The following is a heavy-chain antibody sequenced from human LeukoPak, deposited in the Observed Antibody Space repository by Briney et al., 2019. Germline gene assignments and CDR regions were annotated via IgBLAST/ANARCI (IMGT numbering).Heavy chain of an antibody. CDR2: ISGSGGST. J-gene: IGHJ4*02. Sequence: GASLRLSSAASGFTFSSSAMSWVRAPPGKRLELVSAISGSGGSTYYADSVKGRFTISRDNSKNALYLQMNSLRAEDTAVYYCAKVPRTDDFDYWGQGTLVTVSS. V-gene: IGHV3-23*01. CDR1: GFTFSSSA. D-gene: IGHD1/OR15-1a*01. CDR3: AKVPRTDDFDY.